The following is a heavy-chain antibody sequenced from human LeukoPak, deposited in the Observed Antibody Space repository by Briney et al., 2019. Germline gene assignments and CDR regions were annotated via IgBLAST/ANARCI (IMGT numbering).Heavy chain of an antibody. D-gene: IGHD1-26*01. Sequence: SETLSVTCTVSGGSISSSSYYWGWIRQPPGKGLEWIGSIYYSGSTYYNPSLKSRVTISVDTSKNQFSLKLSSVTAADTAVYYCARHSVSGSYYTDYWGQGTLVTVSS. CDR1: GGSISSSSYY. CDR3: ARHSVSGSYYTDY. CDR2: IYYSGST. J-gene: IGHJ4*02. V-gene: IGHV4-39*01.